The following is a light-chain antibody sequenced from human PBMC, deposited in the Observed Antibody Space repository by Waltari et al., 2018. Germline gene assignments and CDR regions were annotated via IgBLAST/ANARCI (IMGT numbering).Light chain of an antibody. Sequence: QSVLTQPPSTSGTPGQRVTISCSGSSSNVGPNYVSWYQQLPGTAPTPLIYTNNRPPSGVPDRFSGSKSGTSASLAISGLQSEDEADYYCAAWDDSLNAWMFGGGTKLTVL. CDR1: SSNVGPNY. V-gene: IGLV1-44*01. J-gene: IGLJ3*02. CDR2: TNN. CDR3: AAWDDSLNAWM.